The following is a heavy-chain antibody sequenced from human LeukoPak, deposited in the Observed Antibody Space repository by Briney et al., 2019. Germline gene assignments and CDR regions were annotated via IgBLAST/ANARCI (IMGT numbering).Heavy chain of an antibody. J-gene: IGHJ4*02. CDR2: IYYSGST. D-gene: IGHD5-18*01. Sequence: SETLSLTCTVSGGSISSYYWSWIRQPPGKGLEWVGYIYYSGSTNYNPSLKSRVTISVDRSKNQFSLKLSSVTAADTAVYYCARVGYSYGYAFDYWGQGTLVTVSS. CDR1: GGSISSYY. CDR3: ARVGYSYGYAFDY. V-gene: IGHV4-59*12.